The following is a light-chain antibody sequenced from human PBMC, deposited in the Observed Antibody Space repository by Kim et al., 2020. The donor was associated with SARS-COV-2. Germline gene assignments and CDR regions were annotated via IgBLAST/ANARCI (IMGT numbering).Light chain of an antibody. CDR2: DAS. CDR1: QDIRIH. Sequence: GDTVTITCQASQDIRIHLNWYQQKPGKAPKFRIYDASTLETGVPSRFSGSGYGTYFTLTISSLQPEDIATYYCQHYQNLPRTFGQGTKVDIK. J-gene: IGKJ1*01. V-gene: IGKV1-33*01. CDR3: QHYQNLPRT.